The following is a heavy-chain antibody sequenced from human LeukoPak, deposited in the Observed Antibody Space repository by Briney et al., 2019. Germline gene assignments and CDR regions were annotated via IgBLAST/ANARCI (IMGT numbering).Heavy chain of an antibody. D-gene: IGHD1-14*01. Sequence: QSGGSLRLSCAASGFPFNSFWMHWVRQAPGKGLVWVSDMNEYSTTIRYADSVKGRFTISRDNAKSILYLQMNNLRAEDTAMYFCARGGVNPVDHWGHGTLVTVSS. CDR3: ARGGVNPVDH. CDR2: MNEYSTTI. V-gene: IGHV3-74*01. CDR1: GFPFNSFW. J-gene: IGHJ4*01.